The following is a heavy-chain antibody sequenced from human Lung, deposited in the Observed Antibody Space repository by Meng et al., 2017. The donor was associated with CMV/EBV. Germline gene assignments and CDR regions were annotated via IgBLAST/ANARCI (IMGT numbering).Heavy chain of an antibody. J-gene: IGHJ6*02. CDR1: GFRFSDYY. Sequence: ESXKISXAASGFRFSDYYMTWIRQAPGKALEWVSYISSSYAVDYADSLKGRFTISRDNAKNSMYLQMNSLRAEDTAIYYCARVLLDVRGWYYQGMDVWGQGXTVTVSS. CDR3: ARVLLDVRGWYYQGMDV. CDR2: ISSSYAV. D-gene: IGHD6-19*01. V-gene: IGHV3-69-1*01.